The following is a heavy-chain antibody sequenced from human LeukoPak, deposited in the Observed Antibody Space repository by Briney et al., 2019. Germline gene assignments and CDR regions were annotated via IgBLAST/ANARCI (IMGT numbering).Heavy chain of an antibody. CDR3: ARDGTAPGLYFDL. Sequence: PGGSLRLSCAVSGFTFSSYWMNWVRQAPGKGLEWVASIRQDANEKSYVDSVKGRFTISRDNTKDSLYLQIDSLRAEDRAMYFCARDGTAPGLYFDLWGQGTLVTVSS. CDR1: GFTFSSYW. J-gene: IGHJ4*01. CDR2: IRQDANEK. V-gene: IGHV3-7*01. D-gene: IGHD6-13*01.